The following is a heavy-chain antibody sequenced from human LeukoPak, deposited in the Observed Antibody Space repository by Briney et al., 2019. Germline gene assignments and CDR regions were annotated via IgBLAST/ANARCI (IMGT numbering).Heavy chain of an antibody. CDR1: GYTFTGYY. V-gene: IGHV1-2*02. CDR3: ARTMVRGVLYYFDY. J-gene: IGHJ4*02. D-gene: IGHD3-10*01. Sequence: ASVKVSCKASGYTFTGYYMHWVRQAPGQGLEWMGWINPNSGGTNYAQKFQGRVTMTRDTSISTAYMELSRLRSDDTAVYYCARTMVRGVLYYFDYWGQGTLVTVSS. CDR2: INPNSGGT.